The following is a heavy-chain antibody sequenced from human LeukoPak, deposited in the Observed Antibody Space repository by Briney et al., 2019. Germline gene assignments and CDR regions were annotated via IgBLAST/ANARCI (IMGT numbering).Heavy chain of an antibody. J-gene: IGHJ4*02. D-gene: IGHD6-19*01. CDR3: AKGPLIEVAGTTWDY. Sequence: GGSLRLSCAASGFTFSSYWMHWVRQAPGKGLVWVSRIDTDGSRISHGDSVKGRFTISRDNSKNTLHLQMNSLRAEDTAVYYCAKGPLIEVAGTTWDYWGQGTLVTVSS. CDR1: GFTFSSYW. CDR2: IDTDGSRI. V-gene: IGHV3-74*01.